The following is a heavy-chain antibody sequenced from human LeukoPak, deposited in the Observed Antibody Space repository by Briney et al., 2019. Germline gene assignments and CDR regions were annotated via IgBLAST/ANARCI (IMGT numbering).Heavy chain of an antibody. V-gene: IGHV4-34*01. J-gene: IGHJ4*02. D-gene: IGHD2-15*01. Sequence: PSETLSLTCAVYGGSFSGYYWSWLRQPPGKGLEWIGEIHHSGRNNYNPSLKSRVTISVDTSKNQFSLKVSSVTGADTAVYNCARARCSGGSCLPNHFDYWGQGTLVTVSS. CDR2: IHHSGRN. CDR1: GGSFSGYY. CDR3: ARARCSGGSCLPNHFDY.